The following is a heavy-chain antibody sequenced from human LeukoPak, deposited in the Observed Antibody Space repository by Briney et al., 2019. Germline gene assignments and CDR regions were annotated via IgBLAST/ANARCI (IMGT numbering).Heavy chain of an antibody. CDR3: TRLVGIDFDY. CDR2: IRSKANSYAT. V-gene: IGHV3-73*01. CDR1: GFTFSGSA. D-gene: IGHD2-15*01. J-gene: IGHJ4*02. Sequence: SGGSLRLSCAASGFTFSGSAMHSVRQASGKGLEWVGRIRSKANSYATAYAASVKGRFTISRDDSKNTAYLQMNSLKTEDTAVYYCTRLVGIDFDYWGQGTLVTVSS.